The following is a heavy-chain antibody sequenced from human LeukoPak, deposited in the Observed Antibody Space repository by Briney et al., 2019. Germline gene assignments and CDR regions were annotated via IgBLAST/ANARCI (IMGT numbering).Heavy chain of an antibody. D-gene: IGHD3-10*01. CDR3: ARDVGITVVRETFDY. Sequence: ASVKVSCKASGFTFTSYYMHWVRQAPGQGLEWIGIINPSGGRTRYAQRLQGRVTMTRDTSTSTVYMELGSLRSEDTAVYYCARDVGITVVRETFDYWGQGTLVTVSS. CDR2: INPSGGRT. CDR1: GFTFTSYY. J-gene: IGHJ4*01. V-gene: IGHV1-46*01.